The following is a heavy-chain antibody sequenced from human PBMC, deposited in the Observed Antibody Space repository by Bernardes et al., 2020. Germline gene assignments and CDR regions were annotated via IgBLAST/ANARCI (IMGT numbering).Heavy chain of an antibody. CDR2: IKSKSDGGTT. CDR3: TTDRPIDY. Sequence: VWSLILSCAASGFTFHNAWMTWVRQAPGQGLEWVGRIKSKSDGGTTDYAAPVKGRFTISRDDSENTLYLEMNSLKTDDTAVYYCTTDRPIDYWGQGSQVTVSS. CDR1: GFTFHNAW. V-gene: IGHV3-15*01. J-gene: IGHJ4*02.